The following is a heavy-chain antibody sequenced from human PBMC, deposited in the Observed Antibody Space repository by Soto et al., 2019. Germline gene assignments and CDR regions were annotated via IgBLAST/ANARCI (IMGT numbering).Heavy chain of an antibody. Sequence: GESLKISCKGSGYSFTRYWLSWVRQMPGKGLEWMGRIDPSDSYTNYSPSFQGHVTISADKSISTAYLQWSSLKASDTAMYYCARHYDFWSGYYNPYYFDYWGQGTLVTVS. CDR1: GYSFTRYW. J-gene: IGHJ4*02. D-gene: IGHD3-3*01. CDR2: IDPSDSYT. V-gene: IGHV5-10-1*01. CDR3: ARHYDFWSGYYNPYYFDY.